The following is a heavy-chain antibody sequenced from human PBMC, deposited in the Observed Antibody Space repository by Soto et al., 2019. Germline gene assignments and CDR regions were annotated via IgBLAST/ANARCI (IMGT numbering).Heavy chain of an antibody. Sequence: SETLSLTCTVSGGSISSYYWSWIRQPPGKGLEWIGYIYYSGSTNYNPSLKSRVTISVDTSKNQFSLKLSSVTAADTAVYYCARQKRWFGERLYDYWGQGTLVTVSS. D-gene: IGHD3-10*01. V-gene: IGHV4-59*08. CDR2: IYYSGST. CDR1: GGSISSYY. J-gene: IGHJ4*02. CDR3: ARQKRWFGERLYDY.